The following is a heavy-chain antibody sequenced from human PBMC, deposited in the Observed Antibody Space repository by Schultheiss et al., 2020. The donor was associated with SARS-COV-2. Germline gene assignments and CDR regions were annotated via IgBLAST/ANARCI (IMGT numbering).Heavy chain of an antibody. J-gene: IGHJ4*02. CDR3: ARESPYDYIWGSSFDY. Sequence: GGSLRLSCAASGFTFSSYAMHWVRQAPGKGLEWVAVISYDGSNKYYADSVKGRFTISRDNAKNSLYLQMNSLRDEDTAVYYCARESPYDYIWGSSFDYWGQGTLVTVSS. CDR2: ISYDGSNK. V-gene: IGHV3-30*07. D-gene: IGHD3-16*01. CDR1: GFTFSSYA.